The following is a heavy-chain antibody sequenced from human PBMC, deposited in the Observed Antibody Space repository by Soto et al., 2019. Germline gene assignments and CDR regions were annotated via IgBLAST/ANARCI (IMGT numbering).Heavy chain of an antibody. V-gene: IGHV3-48*02. CDR3: VREISVAGGHFDY. CDR1: GFTFSSYA. CDR2: ISSSSSTI. Sequence: PGGSLRLSCAASGFTFSSYAMSWVRQAPGKGLEWVSSISSSSSTIYYADSVRGRFTISRDNAKNSLYLQMNSLRDEDTAVYYCVREISVAGGHFDYWGQGTLVTVSS. J-gene: IGHJ4*02. D-gene: IGHD6-19*01.